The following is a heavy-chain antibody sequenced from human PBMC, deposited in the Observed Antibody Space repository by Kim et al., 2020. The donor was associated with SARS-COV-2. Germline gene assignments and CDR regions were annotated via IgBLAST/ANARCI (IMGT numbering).Heavy chain of an antibody. Sequence: GGSLRLSCAASGFTFSSYAMSWVRQAPGKGLEWVSAISGSGGSTYYADSVKGRFTISRDNSKNTLYLQMNSLRAEDTAVYYCAKDIIRDYDFWSGQLGLIDYWGQGTLVTVSS. CDR2: ISGSGGST. CDR1: GFTFSSYA. V-gene: IGHV3-23*01. D-gene: IGHD3-3*01. J-gene: IGHJ4*02. CDR3: AKDIIRDYDFWSGQLGLIDY.